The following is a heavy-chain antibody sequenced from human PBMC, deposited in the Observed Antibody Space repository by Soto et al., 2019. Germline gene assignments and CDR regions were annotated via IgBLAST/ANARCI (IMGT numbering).Heavy chain of an antibody. CDR1: GYTFTSYD. Sequence: QVQLVQSGAEVKKPGASVKVSCKASGYTFTSYDINWVRQATGQGLEWMGWMNPNSGNTGYAQKFQGRVPMTRNTSISTAYMEVSSLRSEDTAVYYCARGGRRTGGNANTYWGQGTLVTVSS. D-gene: IGHD1-1*01. V-gene: IGHV1-8*01. J-gene: IGHJ4*02. CDR3: ARGGRRTGGNANTY. CDR2: MNPNSGNT.